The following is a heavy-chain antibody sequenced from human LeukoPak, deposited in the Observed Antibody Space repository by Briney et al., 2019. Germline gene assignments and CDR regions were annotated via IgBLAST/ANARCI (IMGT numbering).Heavy chain of an antibody. D-gene: IGHD2-15*01. CDR3: AKDKGSGHRWRGDAFDI. V-gene: IGHV3-23*01. Sequence: PGGSLRLSCAASAFSFSSFAMTWVRQAPGKGLEWVSGIHGSGETTYYADSVKGRFTISRDNSKNTLYLQMNSLRAEDTAVYYCAKDKGSGHRWRGDAFDIWGQGTMVTVSS. J-gene: IGHJ3*02. CDR1: AFSFSSFA. CDR2: IHGSGETT.